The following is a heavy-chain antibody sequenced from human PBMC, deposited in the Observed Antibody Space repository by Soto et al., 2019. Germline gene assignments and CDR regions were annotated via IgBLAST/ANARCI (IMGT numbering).Heavy chain of an antibody. CDR2: INPNSGGT. Sequence: GPSVKVSCKASGYTFTGYYMHWVRQSPGQGLEWMGWINPNSGGTNYAQKLQGRVTMTRDPSISTAYMELSRLRSDDTAVYYCARDIDMDIVVEVDDTAPGYWGQGTLVTVSS. J-gene: IGHJ4*02. D-gene: IGHD2-2*03. CDR1: GYTFTGYY. CDR3: ARDIDMDIVVEVDDTAPGY. V-gene: IGHV1-2*02.